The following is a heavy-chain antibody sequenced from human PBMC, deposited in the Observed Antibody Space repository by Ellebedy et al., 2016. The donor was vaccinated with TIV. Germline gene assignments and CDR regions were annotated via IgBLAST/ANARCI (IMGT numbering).Heavy chain of an antibody. Sequence: GESLNISCASSGFTVSSNYLSWVRQAPGKGLEWVSVIYSGGSTYYADSVKGRFTISRDNSKNTLYLQMNSLRAEDTAVYYCARGGYGWDYWGQGTLVTVSS. CDR1: GFTVSSNY. D-gene: IGHD3-10*01. CDR2: IYSGGST. CDR3: ARGGYGWDY. V-gene: IGHV3-66*01. J-gene: IGHJ4*02.